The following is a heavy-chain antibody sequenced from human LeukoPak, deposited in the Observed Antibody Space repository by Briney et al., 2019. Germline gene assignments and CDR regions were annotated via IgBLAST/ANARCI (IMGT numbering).Heavy chain of an antibody. CDR1: GFTFSSYS. Sequence: GGSLRLSCAASGFTFSSYSINWVRQAPGKGPEWVSYISSSSSSIYYADSVKGRFTISRDNAKSSLYLQLNSLRAEDTAVYYCARGDNWNSYYYYYMDVWGEGTTVTVSS. CDR2: ISSSSSSI. J-gene: IGHJ6*03. V-gene: IGHV3-48*04. D-gene: IGHD1-7*01. CDR3: ARGDNWNSYYYYYMDV.